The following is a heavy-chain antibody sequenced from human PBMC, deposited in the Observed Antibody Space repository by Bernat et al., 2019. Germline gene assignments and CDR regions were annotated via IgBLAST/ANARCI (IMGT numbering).Heavy chain of an antibody. CDR3: ARVREGLWVGTFDY. CDR1: GFTFSSYG. V-gene: IGHV3-33*01. Sequence: QVQLVESGGGVVQPGRSLRLSCAASGFTFSSYGMHWVRQAPGKVLEWVAVIWYDGSNKYYADSVKGRFTISRDKSKNTLYMQMSSLRAEDTAVYYCARVREGLWVGTFDYWGQGTLVTVSS. J-gene: IGHJ4*02. D-gene: IGHD3-10*01. CDR2: IWYDGSNK.